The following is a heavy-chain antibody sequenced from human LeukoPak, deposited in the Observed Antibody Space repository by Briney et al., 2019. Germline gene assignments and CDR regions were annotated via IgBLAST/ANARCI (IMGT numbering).Heavy chain of an antibody. V-gene: IGHV3-7*01. CDR1: GFTFSSYW. J-gene: IGHJ3*02. CDR2: IKQDGSEK. CDR3: ARDRFTATDAFDI. D-gene: IGHD5-18*01. Sequence: PGGSLRLSCAASGFTFSSYWMSWVRQAPGKGLEWVANIKQDGSEKYYVDSVKGRFTISRDNAKNSLYLQMNSLRAEDTAVYYCARDRFTATDAFDIWGQATMVTVSS.